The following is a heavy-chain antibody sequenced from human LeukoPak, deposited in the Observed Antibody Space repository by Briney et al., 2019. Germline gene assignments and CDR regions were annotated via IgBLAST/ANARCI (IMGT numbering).Heavy chain of an antibody. V-gene: IGHV1-58*01. J-gene: IGHJ6*02. CDR3: AREGAGAAGKTHYYYYGMDV. CDR1: GFTFTSSA. Sequence: SVKVSCKASGFTFTSSAVQWVRQARGQRLEWIGWIVVGSGNTNYAQKFQERVTITRDMSTSTAYMELSSLRSEDTAVYYCAREGAGAAGKTHYYYYGMDVWGQGTTVTVSS. D-gene: IGHD6-13*01. CDR2: IVVGSGNT.